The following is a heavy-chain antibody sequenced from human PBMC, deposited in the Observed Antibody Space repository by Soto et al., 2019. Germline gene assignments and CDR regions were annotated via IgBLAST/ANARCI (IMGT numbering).Heavy chain of an antibody. CDR1: GGSISSYY. D-gene: IGHD3-9*01. V-gene: IGHV4-59*01. Sequence: SETLSLTCTVSGGSISSYYWSWIRQPPGKGLEWIGYIYYSGSTNYNPSLKSRVTISVDTSKNHFSLKLSSVTAADTAVYYCARARRYDILTGYYIETWFDPWGQGTLVTVS. J-gene: IGHJ5*02. CDR3: ARARRYDILTGYYIETWFDP. CDR2: IYYSGST.